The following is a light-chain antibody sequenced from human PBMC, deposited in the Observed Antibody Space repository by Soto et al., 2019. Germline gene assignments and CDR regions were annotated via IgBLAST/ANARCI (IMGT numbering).Light chain of an antibody. Sequence: EIVLTQSPGTLSLSPEERATLSCRASQSVSSYLAWYQQKRGQAPRLLISGASSRATGIPDRFSGSGSGTDFTLTISRLEPEDFAVYYCQQYGSPPGTFGGGTKVEIK. J-gene: IGKJ4*01. CDR1: QSVSSY. V-gene: IGKV3-20*01. CDR2: GAS. CDR3: QQYGSPPGT.